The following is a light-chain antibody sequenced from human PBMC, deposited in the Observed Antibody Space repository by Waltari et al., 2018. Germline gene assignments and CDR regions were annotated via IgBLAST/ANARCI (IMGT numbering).Light chain of an antibody. V-gene: IGKV3-20*01. CDR1: QCVSRA. CDR2: GAS. J-gene: IGKJ1*01. Sequence: EIVLTQSPGTLSLSPGERATLSCRASQCVSRALAWYQQRPGQAPRLLIYGASSRATGIPDRFSGSGSGTDFSLTISRLEPEDFAVYYCQNYVRLPATFGQGTKVEIK. CDR3: QNYVRLPAT.